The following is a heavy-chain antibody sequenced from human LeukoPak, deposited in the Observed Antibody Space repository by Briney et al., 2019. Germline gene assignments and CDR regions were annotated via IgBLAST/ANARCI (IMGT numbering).Heavy chain of an antibody. Sequence: EASVKVSCKASGGTFSSYAISWVRQAPGQGLEWMGGFIPIFGTATYAQNFQGRVTISADESTSTAYMELSSLRSEDTAVYYCASILHYCSSTSCHNDAFDIWGQGTMVTVSS. CDR2: FIPIFGTA. J-gene: IGHJ3*02. CDR1: GGTFSSYA. V-gene: IGHV1-69*01. D-gene: IGHD2-2*01. CDR3: ASILHYCSSTSCHNDAFDI.